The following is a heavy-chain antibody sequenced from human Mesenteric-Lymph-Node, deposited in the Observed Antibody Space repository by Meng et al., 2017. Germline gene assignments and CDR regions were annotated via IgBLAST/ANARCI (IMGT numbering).Heavy chain of an antibody. CDR3: AKGITVGGVTRYFDH. CDR1: GFTVTSNY. Sequence: GESLKISCAASGFTVTSNYMNWVRQAPGQGLEWVSIIYSAGNTYYADSVKGRFTISRDNSKNTVDLQMSSLRGEDTAVYYCAKGITVGGVTRYFDHWGQGTLVTVSS. D-gene: IGHD1-26*01. J-gene: IGHJ4*02. V-gene: IGHV3-53*01. CDR2: IYSAGNT.